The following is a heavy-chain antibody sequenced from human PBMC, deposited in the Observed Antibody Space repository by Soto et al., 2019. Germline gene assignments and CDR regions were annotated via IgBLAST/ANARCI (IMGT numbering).Heavy chain of an antibody. J-gene: IGHJ6*02. CDR3: AKVIVARGGMDV. V-gene: IGHV3-23*01. Sequence: EVQLLDSGGGLVQPGGSLRLSCAASGFTFSSYAMSWVRHSPGKGLEWVSAISGSAITTYYADSVKGRFTISRDNSKNTVYLQMNSLSAEDTAIYYCAKVIVARGGMDVWGRGTTVTVSS. D-gene: IGHD6-6*01. CDR2: ISGSAITT. CDR1: GFTFSSYA.